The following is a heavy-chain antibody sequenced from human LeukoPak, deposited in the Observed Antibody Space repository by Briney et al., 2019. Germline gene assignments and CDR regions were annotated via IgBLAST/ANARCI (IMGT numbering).Heavy chain of an antibody. CDR1: GFTFDDYA. V-gene: IGHV3-9*01. D-gene: IGHD2-2*02. CDR2: ISWNSGSI. CDR3: ALVPAAIRGYYYCGMDV. J-gene: IGHJ6*02. Sequence: GRSLRLSCAASGFTFDDYAMHWVRQAPGKGLEWVSGISWNSGSIGYADSVKGRFTISRDNAKNSLYLQMNSLRAEDTALYYCALVPAAIRGYYYCGMDVWGQGTTVTVSS.